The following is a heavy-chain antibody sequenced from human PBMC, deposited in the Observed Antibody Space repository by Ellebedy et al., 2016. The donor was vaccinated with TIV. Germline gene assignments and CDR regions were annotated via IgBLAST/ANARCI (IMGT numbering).Heavy chain of an antibody. V-gene: IGHV3-72*01. CDR1: GFSISDHY. CDR2: IRNRPNGYTS. Sequence: GGSLRLXCAASGFSISDHYMDWVRQAPGEGLEWVGRIRNRPNGYTSDYAASVEGRFTISRDDSENSLYLQMNSLKAEDTAVYYCVRVRDGDFFDYWGQGTLVTVSS. CDR3: VRVRDGDFFDY. J-gene: IGHJ4*02. D-gene: IGHD4-17*01.